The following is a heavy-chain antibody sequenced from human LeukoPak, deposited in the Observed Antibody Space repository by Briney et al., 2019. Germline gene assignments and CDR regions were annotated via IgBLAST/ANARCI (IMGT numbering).Heavy chain of an antibody. Sequence: ASVKVSCKVSGYTLTELSMHWVRQAPGKGLEWMGGFDPEDGETIYTQKFQGRVTMTEDTSTDTAYMELSSLRSEDTAVYYCATEAHTYYYDSSGYPNWGQGTLVTVSS. J-gene: IGHJ4*02. D-gene: IGHD3-22*01. V-gene: IGHV1-24*01. CDR3: ATEAHTYYYDSSGYPN. CDR2: FDPEDGET. CDR1: GYTLTELS.